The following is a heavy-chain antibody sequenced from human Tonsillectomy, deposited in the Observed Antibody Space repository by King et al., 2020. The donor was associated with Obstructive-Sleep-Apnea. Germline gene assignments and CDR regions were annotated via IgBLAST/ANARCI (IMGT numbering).Heavy chain of an antibody. CDR3: ARGGYDEPLAY. CDR1: GFSINNGYY. Sequence: VQLQESGPGLVKPSETLSLTCTVSGFSINNGYYWGWIRQPPGKGLEWIGSIYHSGRTYRNPYLKSRVSISVDTSKNQFSLKLSSVTAPDTAVYYCARGGYDEPLAYWGQGILVTVSS. V-gene: IGHV4-38-2*02. D-gene: IGHD5-12*01. CDR2: IYHSGRT. J-gene: IGHJ4*02.